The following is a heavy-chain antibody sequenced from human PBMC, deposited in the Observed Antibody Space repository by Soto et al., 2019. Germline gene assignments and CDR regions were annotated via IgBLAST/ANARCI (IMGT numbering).Heavy chain of an antibody. D-gene: IGHD4-17*01. CDR1: GGSISPYS. CDR2: VSHSGRT. Sequence: KSSETLSLTCTISGGSISPYSWTWIRQSPGKGLEWIGYVSHSGRTFYTPSLKSRLTMSLDTSRSQFSLRLKPVSAADTAVYYCARLLGGYDDYGGWFAPWGQGTLVTVSS. J-gene: IGHJ5*02. CDR3: ARLLGGYDDYGGWFAP. V-gene: IGHV4-59*01.